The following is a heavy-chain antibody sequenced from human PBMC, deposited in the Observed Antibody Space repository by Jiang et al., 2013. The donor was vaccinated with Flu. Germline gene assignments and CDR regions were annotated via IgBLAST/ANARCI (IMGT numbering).Heavy chain of an antibody. CDR2: IYWDDDK. CDR1: GFSLTGSGEA. Sequence: TLTCTFSGFSLTGSGEALGWVRQPPGKALEWLALIYWDDDKRYSPPLKNRLTITKDTSRRQVVLTMTNVDPVDTATYFCAHRGSETRDLGVFVHGGLDYWGPGTLVTVSS. V-gene: IGHV2-5*02. CDR3: AHRGSETRDLGVFVHGGLDY. D-gene: IGHD1-14*01. J-gene: IGHJ4*02.